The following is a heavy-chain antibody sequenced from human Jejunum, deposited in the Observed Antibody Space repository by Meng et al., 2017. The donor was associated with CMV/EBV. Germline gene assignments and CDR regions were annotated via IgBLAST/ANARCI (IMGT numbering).Heavy chain of an antibody. V-gene: IGHV4-59*01. CDR2: IYYTGGT. Sequence: LPCTVAGGSIIGYYWSWIRQPPGKGLEWVGYIYYTGGTNYNPSLESRASIALDRSKSQISLKLTSVTAADTAVYYCARVRGGFDPWGQGTLVTVSS. J-gene: IGHJ5*02. CDR3: ARVRGGFDP. CDR1: GGSIIGYY.